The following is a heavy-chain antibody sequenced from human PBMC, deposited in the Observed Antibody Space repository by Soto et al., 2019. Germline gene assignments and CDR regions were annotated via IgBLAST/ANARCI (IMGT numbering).Heavy chain of an antibody. CDR3: AREYSGYDSEPAFDY. V-gene: IGHV1-3*01. Sequence: ASVKVSCKASGYTFTSYAMHWVRRAPGQRLEWMGWINADTGSTKYSQNFQGRVTITRDTSASTAYMELSSLRSEDTAVYYCAREYSGYDSEPAFDYWGQGTLVTVSS. J-gene: IGHJ4*02. CDR2: INADTGST. CDR1: GYTFTSYA. D-gene: IGHD5-12*01.